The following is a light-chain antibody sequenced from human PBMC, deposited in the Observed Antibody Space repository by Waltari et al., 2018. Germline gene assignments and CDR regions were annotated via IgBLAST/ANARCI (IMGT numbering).Light chain of an antibody. CDR2: RND. CDR1: SSNVGNNV. Sequence: QSVLTQPPSASGAPGQRVTISCSGSSSNVGNNVVNWYQQIPGTAPKLLIYRNDQRPSWVPDRVSGSKSGTSASLAISGRQSEDEGDYYCASWDDSPNGRWVFGGGTKLTVL. J-gene: IGLJ3*02. CDR3: ASWDDSPNGRWV. V-gene: IGLV1-44*01.